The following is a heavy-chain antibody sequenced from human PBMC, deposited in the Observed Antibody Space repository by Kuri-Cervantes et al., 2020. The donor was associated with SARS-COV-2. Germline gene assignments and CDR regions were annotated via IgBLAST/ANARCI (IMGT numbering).Heavy chain of an antibody. CDR3: ARVKSVVTPDIDY. J-gene: IGHJ4*02. V-gene: IGHV4-34*01. CDR1: GGSFSGYY. CDR2: INHSGST. Sequence: SQTLSLTCAVYGGSFSGYYWSWIRQPPGKGMEWIGEINHSGSTNYNLSLKSRVTISVDTSKNQFSLKLSSVTAADTAVYYCARVKSVVTPDIDYWGQGTLVTVSS. D-gene: IGHD4-23*01.